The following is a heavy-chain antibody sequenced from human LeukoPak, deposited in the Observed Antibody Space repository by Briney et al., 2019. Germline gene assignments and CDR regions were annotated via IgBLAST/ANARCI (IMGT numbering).Heavy chain of an antibody. J-gene: IGHJ5*02. Sequence: SETLSLTCTVSGGSISSYYWSWLRQPPGKGVEWLGSIYHSERTYYNPSLKSRVTISVDTSNNQFSLRLSSVTAADTAVYYCAREGDSGSVGWFDLWGQGTLVTVSS. CDR1: GGSISSYY. V-gene: IGHV4-38-2*02. CDR3: AREGDSGSVGWFDL. CDR2: IYHSERT. D-gene: IGHD6-13*01.